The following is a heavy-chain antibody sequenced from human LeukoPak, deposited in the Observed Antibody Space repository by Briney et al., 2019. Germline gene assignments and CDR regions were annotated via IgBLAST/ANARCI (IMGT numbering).Heavy chain of an antibody. CDR1: GFTFSDYY. CDR2: ISSSSSYT. D-gene: IGHD3-9*01. Sequence: PGGSLRLSCAASGFTFSDYYMSWIRQAPGKGLEWVSYISSSSSYTNYADSVKGRFTISRDNAKNSLYLQMNSLRAEDTAVYYCARDPGVLLYFDWPAGLDYWGQGTLVTVSS. CDR3: ARDPGVLLYFDWPAGLDY. J-gene: IGHJ4*02. V-gene: IGHV3-11*05.